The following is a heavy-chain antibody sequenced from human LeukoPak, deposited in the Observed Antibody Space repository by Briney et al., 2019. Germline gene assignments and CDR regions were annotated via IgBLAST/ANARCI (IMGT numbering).Heavy chain of an antibody. CDR2: INSDGSST. J-gene: IGHJ3*02. Sequence: PGGSLRLSCAASGFTFSSYWRLWVRQAPGKGLVWVSRINSDGSSTSYADSVKGRFTISRDNAKNTLYLRMNSLRAEDTAVYYCARDYGDYPFYAFDIWGQGTMVTVSS. CDR3: ARDYGDYPFYAFDI. D-gene: IGHD4-17*01. CDR1: GFTFSSYW. V-gene: IGHV3-74*01.